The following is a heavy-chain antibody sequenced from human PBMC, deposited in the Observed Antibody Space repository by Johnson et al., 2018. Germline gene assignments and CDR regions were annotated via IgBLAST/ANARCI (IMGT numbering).Heavy chain of an antibody. J-gene: IGHJ6*03. Sequence: QVQLQESGGGVVQPGRSXRLSCAASGFTFNSFTMHLVRQAPGKGLEWVAVISFDGSNKFYADSVMGRFTISRDNSKNTLYLQMNSLRAEDTAVYYCAKVFSYGYYYYYMDVWGKGTTVTVSS. CDR3: AKVFSYGYYYYYMDV. CDR2: ISFDGSNK. V-gene: IGHV3-30*04. D-gene: IGHD3-16*01. CDR1: GFTFNSFT.